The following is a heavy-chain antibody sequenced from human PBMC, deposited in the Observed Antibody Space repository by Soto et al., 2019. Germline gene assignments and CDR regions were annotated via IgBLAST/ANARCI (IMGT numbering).Heavy chain of an antibody. CDR1: GYTFTSYG. Sequence: QVQVAQSGAEVKEPGASVKVSCKVSGYTFTSYGISWVRQAPGQGLEWMGWITSYSRNTNYAQKFQGRVTMTTDTSTTTAYMELRSLRSDDTAGYYCARCGYYGSGTSSVRCGAFDFWGQGTMVTVSS. J-gene: IGHJ3*01. D-gene: IGHD3-10*01. V-gene: IGHV1-18*04. CDR2: ITSYSRNT. CDR3: ARCGYYGSGTSSVRCGAFDF.